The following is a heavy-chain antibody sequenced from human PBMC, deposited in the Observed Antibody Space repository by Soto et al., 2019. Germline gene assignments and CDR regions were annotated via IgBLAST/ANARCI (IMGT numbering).Heavy chain of an antibody. CDR1: GYTFTSYG. CDR3: ARASSWFVTDY. Sequence: QVQLVQSGAEVKKPGASVKVSCKASGYTFTSYGMHWVRQAPGQRLEWMGWINAGNGNTKYSQKFQGRVTIPIDTSASTAYMELSSLRSEGTAVYYRARASSWFVTDYWGQGTLVTVSS. V-gene: IGHV1-3*01. D-gene: IGHD6-13*01. CDR2: INAGNGNT. J-gene: IGHJ4*02.